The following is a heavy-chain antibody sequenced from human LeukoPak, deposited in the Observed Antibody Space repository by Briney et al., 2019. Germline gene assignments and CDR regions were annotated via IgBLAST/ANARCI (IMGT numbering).Heavy chain of an antibody. V-gene: IGHV3-23*01. D-gene: IGHD1-26*01. CDR2: ISGSGGST. J-gene: IGHJ4*02. Sequence: GGSLRLSCAASGFTFSTYAMTWVRQAPGKGLEWVSSISGSGGSTNYADSVKGRFTISRDNSKNTLYLQMNSLRAEDTAVYYCAKDYSGSYYLLDYWGQGTLVTVSS. CDR1: GFTFSTYA. CDR3: AKDYSGSYYLLDY.